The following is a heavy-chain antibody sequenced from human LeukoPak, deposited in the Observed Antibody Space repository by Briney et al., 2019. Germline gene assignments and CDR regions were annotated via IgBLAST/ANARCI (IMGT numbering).Heavy chain of an antibody. V-gene: IGHV4-34*01. J-gene: IGHJ4*02. CDR2: INHSGST. CDR3: ARGLGSYDPRTEDYFDY. D-gene: IGHD3-22*01. CDR1: GGSFSDYY. Sequence: SETLSLTCAVYGGSFSDYYWSWIRQPPGKGLEWIGEINHSGSTNYNPSLKSRVTISVDTSKNQFSLKPSSVTAADTAVYYCARGLGSYDPRTEDYFDYWGQGTLVTVSS.